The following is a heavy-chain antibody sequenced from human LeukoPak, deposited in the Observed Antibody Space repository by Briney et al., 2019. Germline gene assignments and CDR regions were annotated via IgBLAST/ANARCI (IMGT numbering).Heavy chain of an antibody. CDR3: ARGLSCSGNTCYAAHFDS. Sequence: ASVKVSCKASGDTFTTYGITWVRQAPGQGLEWMGWISGYNGNTEYTQKFQGRVAMTRDTSTSTAYMELRSLRSDDTAVYYCARGLSCSGNTCYAAHFDSWGQGTLVTVSS. CDR1: GDTFTTYG. CDR2: ISGYNGNT. V-gene: IGHV1-18*01. D-gene: IGHD2-15*01. J-gene: IGHJ4*02.